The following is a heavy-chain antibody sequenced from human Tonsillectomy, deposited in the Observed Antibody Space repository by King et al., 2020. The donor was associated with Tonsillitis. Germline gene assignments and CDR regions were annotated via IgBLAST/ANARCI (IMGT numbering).Heavy chain of an antibody. Sequence: VQLQQWGAGLLKPSETLSLTCAVYGGSFSGYYWSWIRQPPGKGLEWIGEINHSGSTNYNPSLKSRVTISVDTSKNQFSLKLSSVTAADTAVYYCARVPLYSRAGGRKFDYWGQGTLVTVSS. J-gene: IGHJ4*02. V-gene: IGHV4-34*01. CDR3: ARVPLYSRAGGRKFDY. CDR2: INHSGST. CDR1: GGSFSGYY. D-gene: IGHD6-13*01.